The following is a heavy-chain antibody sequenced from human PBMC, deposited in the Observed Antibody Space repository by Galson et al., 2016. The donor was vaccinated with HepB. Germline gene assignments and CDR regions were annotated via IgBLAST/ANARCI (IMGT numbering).Heavy chain of an antibody. CDR1: GFSFNKYW. J-gene: IGHJ3*02. CDR3: ASDPFPFGFLITGHDAFHI. CDR2: IKQDGSRK. D-gene: IGHD3-3*01. V-gene: IGHV3-7*01. Sequence: SLRLSCAASGFSFNKYWMSWARQAPGKGLEWVANIKQDGSRKYYVDSVKGRFTISRDNVKSTLYLEMSSLRAEDSAVYYCASDPFPFGFLITGHDAFHIWGQGTMVTVSS.